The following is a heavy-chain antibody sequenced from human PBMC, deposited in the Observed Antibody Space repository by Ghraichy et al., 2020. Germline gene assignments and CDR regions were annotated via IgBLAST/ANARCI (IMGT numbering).Heavy chain of an antibody. J-gene: IGHJ4*02. CDR1: GFTFSSYE. CDR2: ISSSGSTI. Sequence: GGSLRLSCAASGFTFSSYEMNWVRQAPGKGLEWVSYISSSGSTIYYADSVKGRFTISRDNAKNSLYLQMNSLRTEDTAVYYCARDFEYRGDYWGQGTLVTVSS. CDR3: ARDFEYRGDY. V-gene: IGHV3-48*03. D-gene: IGHD2/OR15-2a*01.